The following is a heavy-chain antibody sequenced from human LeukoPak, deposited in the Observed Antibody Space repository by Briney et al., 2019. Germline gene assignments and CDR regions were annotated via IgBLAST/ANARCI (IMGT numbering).Heavy chain of an antibody. CDR2: IYTSGST. Sequence: PSETLSLTCTVSGGSISSYYWSWIRQPAGKGLEWIGRIYTSGSTNYNPSLKSRVTMSVDTSKNQFSLKLSSVTAADTAVYYCARDRQYCSSTSCYGWFDPWGQGTLVTVSS. D-gene: IGHD2-2*01. CDR1: GGSISSYY. J-gene: IGHJ5*02. V-gene: IGHV4-4*07. CDR3: ARDRQYCSSTSCYGWFDP.